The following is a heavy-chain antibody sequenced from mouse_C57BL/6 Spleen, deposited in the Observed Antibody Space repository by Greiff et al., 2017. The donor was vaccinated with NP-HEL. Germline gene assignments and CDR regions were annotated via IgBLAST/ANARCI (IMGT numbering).Heavy chain of an antibody. J-gene: IGHJ3*01. CDR1: GFTFSDYG. CDR2: ISNLAYSI. D-gene: IGHD4-1*01. Sequence: EVKLVESGGGLVQPGGSLKLSCAASGFTFSDYGMAWVRQAPRKGPAWVAFISNLAYSIYYADTVTGRFTISRENAKNTLYLEMSSRRSEDTAMYYCARHWDGGFAYWGQGTLVTVSA. V-gene: IGHV5-15*01. CDR3: ARHWDGGFAY.